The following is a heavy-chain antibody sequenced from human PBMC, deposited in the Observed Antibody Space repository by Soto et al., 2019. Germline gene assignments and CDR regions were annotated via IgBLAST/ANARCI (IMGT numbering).Heavy chain of an antibody. CDR3: ASAISVGSGWHFQDAFDI. D-gene: IGHD6-19*01. V-gene: IGHV4-31*03. CDR2: IYYSGST. J-gene: IGHJ3*02. Sequence: PSETLSLTCTVSGGSISSGGYYWSWIRQHPGKGLEWIGYIYYSGSTYYNPSLKSRVTISVDTSKNQFSLKLSSVTAADTAVYYCASAISVGSGWHFQDAFDIWGQGTMVTVSS. CDR1: GGSISSGGYY.